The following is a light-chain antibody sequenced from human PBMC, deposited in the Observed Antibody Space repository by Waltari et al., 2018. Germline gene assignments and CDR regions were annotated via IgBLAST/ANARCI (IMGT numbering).Light chain of an antibody. Sequence: AIRITQSPSSLSASTGDRVTITCRASQGISSYLAWYQQKPGKAPKFLIYAASTLQSGVPSRLSGSGSGTDFTLTISCLQSEDFASYYCQQYYSHPPTFGQGTKVENK. V-gene: IGKV1-8*01. J-gene: IGKJ1*01. CDR1: QGISSY. CDR2: AAS. CDR3: QQYYSHPPT.